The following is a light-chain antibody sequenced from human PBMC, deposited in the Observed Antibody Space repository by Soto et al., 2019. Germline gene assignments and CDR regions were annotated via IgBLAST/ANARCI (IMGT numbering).Light chain of an antibody. CDR3: CSFAGSNNRV. CDR1: SSDVGGYNF. J-gene: IGLJ1*01. Sequence: QSALTQPPSASGSRGQSVTISCTGTSSDVGGYNFVSWYQQHPGKAPRLLIYEVTQRPSGVPDRFSGSKSGNTASLTVSGLQSDDEADYYCCSFAGSNNRVFGTGTQLTVL. CDR2: EVT. V-gene: IGLV2-8*01.